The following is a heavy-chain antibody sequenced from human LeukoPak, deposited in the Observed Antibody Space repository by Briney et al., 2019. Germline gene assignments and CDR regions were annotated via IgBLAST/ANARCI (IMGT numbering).Heavy chain of an antibody. V-gene: IGHV3-66*01. CDR2: VFSGGGT. D-gene: IGHD5-18*01. CDR3: AREAYSYGYVLDY. J-gene: IGHJ4*02. Sequence: GESLRLSCAASGITVRSNYMSWVRQAPGKGLEWVSVVFSGGGTYYADSVKGRFTTSRDNSENALYLQMNSLRAEDTAVYYCAREAYSYGYVLDYWGQGTLVTVSS. CDR1: GITVRSNY.